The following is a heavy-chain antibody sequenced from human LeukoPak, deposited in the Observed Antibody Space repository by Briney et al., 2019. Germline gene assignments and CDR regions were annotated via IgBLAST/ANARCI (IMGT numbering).Heavy chain of an antibody. CDR2: ISGSGGST. Sequence: GGSLRLSCADSGFTFSSYAMSWVRQAPGKGLEWVSAISGSGGSTYYADSVKGRFTISRDNSKNTLYLQMNSPRAEDTAVYYCARDALFKWELPDYWGQGTLVTVSS. CDR3: ARDALFKWELPDY. D-gene: IGHD1-26*01. CDR1: GFTFSSYA. J-gene: IGHJ4*02. V-gene: IGHV3-23*01.